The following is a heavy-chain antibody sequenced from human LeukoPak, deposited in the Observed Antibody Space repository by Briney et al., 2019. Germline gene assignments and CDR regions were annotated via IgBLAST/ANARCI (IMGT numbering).Heavy chain of an antibody. D-gene: IGHD3/OR15-3a*01. CDR1: GFTFSEKY. CDR2: ISAGGSGT. Sequence: GXXLXLSCAASGFTFSEKYMKWIRQAQGKGLEWLSSISAGGSGTIYGDSVKGRFTIYRDNGKNSLFLKMDSLRVEDTGIYYCTREWTPHHSFDIWGQGAKVTVAS. CDR3: TREWTPHHSFDI. J-gene: IGHJ3*02. V-gene: IGHV3-11*01.